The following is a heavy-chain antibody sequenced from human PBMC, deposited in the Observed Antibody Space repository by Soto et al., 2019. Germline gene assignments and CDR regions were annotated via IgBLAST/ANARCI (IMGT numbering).Heavy chain of an antibody. CDR2: IYYSGST. CDR3: ARQYSSSWYYFDY. CDR1: GGCISSGGYY. D-gene: IGHD6-13*01. V-gene: IGHV4-31*03. Sequence: QVQLQESGPGLVKPSQTLSLTCTVSGGCISSGGYYWSWIRQHPGKGLEWIGYIYYSGSTYYNPSLKSRVTISVDTSKNQFSLKLSSVTAADTAVYYCARQYSSSWYYFDYWGQGTLVTVSS. J-gene: IGHJ4*02.